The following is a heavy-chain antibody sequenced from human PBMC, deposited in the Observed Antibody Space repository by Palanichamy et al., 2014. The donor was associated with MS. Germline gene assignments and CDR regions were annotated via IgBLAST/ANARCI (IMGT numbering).Heavy chain of an antibody. CDR2: ISGGGT. Sequence: EVQLVESGGGLVQPGESLRLSCAASGFTFSSLAMTWVRQAPGKGLEWVTTISGGGTFYADSVKGRFTISRDNSKNMVYLQMNSLRVEDTAIYYCVRGMSTPDHWGQGTLVTVSS. CDR1: GFTFSSLA. D-gene: IGHD2-2*01. V-gene: IGHV3-23*04. J-gene: IGHJ4*02. CDR3: VRGMSTPDH.